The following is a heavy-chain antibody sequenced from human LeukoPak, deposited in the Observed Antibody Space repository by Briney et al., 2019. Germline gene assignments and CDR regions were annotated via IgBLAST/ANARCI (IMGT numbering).Heavy chain of an antibody. Sequence: SETLSLTCTVSGYSISSGYYRGWIRQPPGKGLEWIGSIYHSGSTYYNPSLKSRVTMSVDTSKNQFSLKLSSVTAADTAVYYCARGEWELLPHYWGQGTLVTVSS. V-gene: IGHV4-38-2*02. D-gene: IGHD1-26*01. CDR1: GYSISSGYY. CDR3: ARGEWELLPHY. CDR2: IYHSGST. J-gene: IGHJ4*02.